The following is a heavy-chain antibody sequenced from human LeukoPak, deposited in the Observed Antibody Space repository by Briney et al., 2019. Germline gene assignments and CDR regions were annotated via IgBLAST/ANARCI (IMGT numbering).Heavy chain of an antibody. CDR3: AKTVYGDYFFDY. Sequence: GGSLRLSCAASGFTFSYAMSWVRQAPGKGLEWVSGISDSIGSTYYADSVKGRFTISRDNSKNTLYLQMNSLRAEDTAVYYCAKTVYGDYFFDYWGQGTLVAVSS. V-gene: IGHV3-23*01. CDR2: ISDSIGST. J-gene: IGHJ4*02. D-gene: IGHD4-17*01. CDR1: GFTFSYA.